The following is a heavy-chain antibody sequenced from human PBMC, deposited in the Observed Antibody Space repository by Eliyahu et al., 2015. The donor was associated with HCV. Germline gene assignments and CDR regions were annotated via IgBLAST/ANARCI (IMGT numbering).Heavy chain of an antibody. CDR2: IHYSGST. CDR3: ASGGGGIAVTGTGGWFDP. D-gene: IGHD6-19*01. Sequence: QVQLQESGPGLVKPSETLSLTCTVSGGSIXTYSWSWIRQPPGKGPGWIGYIHYSGSTNYNPSLKSRVTISIDTSKNQFSLKLTSVTAADTAMYYCASGGGGIAVTGTGGWFDPWGQGTLVTVSS. J-gene: IGHJ5*02. CDR1: GGSIXTYS. V-gene: IGHV4-59*01.